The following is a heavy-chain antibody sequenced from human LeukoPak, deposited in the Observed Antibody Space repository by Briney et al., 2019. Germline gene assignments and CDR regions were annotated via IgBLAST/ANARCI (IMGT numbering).Heavy chain of an antibody. V-gene: IGHV3-64D*09. D-gene: IGHD2-15*01. Sequence: SCKASGGTFSSYAISWVRQAPGKGLEYVSAISDSGGSTYYADSVKGRFTISRDNSKNTLYLQMSSLRAEDTAVYFCVRGYSFGPYGMDVWGQGTTVTVSS. CDR1: GGTFSSYA. CDR3: VRGYSFGPYGMDV. J-gene: IGHJ6*02. CDR2: ISDSGGST.